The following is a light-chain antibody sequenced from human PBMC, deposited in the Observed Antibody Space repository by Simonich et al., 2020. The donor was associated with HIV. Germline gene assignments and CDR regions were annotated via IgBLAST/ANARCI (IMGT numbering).Light chain of an antibody. CDR1: QSISTW. V-gene: IGKV1-5*03. CDR3: QHYNSFPVT. Sequence: DIQMTHSPSSLSASVGDRVTITCRASQSISTWLAWYQQKPGKAPKLLIYTASSLESGVPSRFSGTGSGTEFTLTISSLQPDDFATYYCQHYNSFPVTFGQGTRLEIK. CDR2: TAS. J-gene: IGKJ5*01.